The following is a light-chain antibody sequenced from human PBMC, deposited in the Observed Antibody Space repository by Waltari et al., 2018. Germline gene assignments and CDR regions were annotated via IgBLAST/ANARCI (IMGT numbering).Light chain of an antibody. CDR1: RRIMNY. CDR3: QQSYTTPIT. V-gene: IGKV1-39*01. J-gene: IGKJ5*01. Sequence: DIQMTQSPSSLSASVGDRVTITCRASRRIMNYLSWYQQKPGKAPKFLIYGASALQSGVPSRFSGSGSGTEFTLTISSLQPDDSATYYCQQSYTTPITFGQGTRLEIK. CDR2: GAS.